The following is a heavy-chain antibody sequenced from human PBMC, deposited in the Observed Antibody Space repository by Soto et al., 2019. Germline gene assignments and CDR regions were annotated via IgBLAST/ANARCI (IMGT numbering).Heavy chain of an antibody. CDR1: GGSISSYY. CDR3: AREYDSSGYYRPADALDI. D-gene: IGHD3-22*01. V-gene: IGHV4-59*01. Sequence: SETLSLTCTVSGGSISSYYWSWIRQPPGKGLEWIGYIYYSGSTNYNPSLKSRVTISVDTSKNQFSLKLSSVTAADTAVYYCAREYDSSGYYRPADALDIWGQGTMVTVSS. CDR2: IYYSGST. J-gene: IGHJ3*02.